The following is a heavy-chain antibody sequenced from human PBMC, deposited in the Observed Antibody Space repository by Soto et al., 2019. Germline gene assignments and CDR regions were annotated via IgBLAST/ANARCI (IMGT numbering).Heavy chain of an antibody. CDR1: GFTFSSYA. J-gene: IGHJ5*02. Sequence: QVQLVESGGGVVQPGRSLRLSCAASGFTFSSYAMHWVRQAPGKGLEWVAVISYDGSNKYYADSVKGRFTISRDNSKNTLYLQMNSLRAEDTAVHYCARDGVGFDPWGQGTLVTVSS. CDR3: ARDGVGFDP. D-gene: IGHD2-15*01. CDR2: ISYDGSNK. V-gene: IGHV3-30-3*01.